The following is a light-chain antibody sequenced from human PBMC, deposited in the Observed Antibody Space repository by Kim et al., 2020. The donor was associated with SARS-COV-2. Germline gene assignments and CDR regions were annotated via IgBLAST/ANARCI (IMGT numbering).Light chain of an antibody. CDR1: SGHSRNA. J-gene: IGLJ3*02. Sequence: QLVLTQSPSASASLGASVKLTCTLSSGHSRNAIAWHQQQPERGPRYLMKLNSDGSHTTGDGIPDRFSGSSSGAARYLTISSLQSEDEADYYCQTWDTGIRVFGGGTQLTVL. CDR3: QTWDTGIRV. CDR2: LNSDGSH. V-gene: IGLV4-69*01.